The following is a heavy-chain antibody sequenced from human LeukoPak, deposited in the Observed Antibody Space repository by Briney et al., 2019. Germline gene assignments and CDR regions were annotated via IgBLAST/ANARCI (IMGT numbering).Heavy chain of an antibody. CDR3: AKDPGSGWTNWFDP. D-gene: IGHD6-19*01. CDR1: GFTFXSYA. CDR2: ISGSGGST. Sequence: SLRLSCAAXGFTFXSYAMRWVRQAPGKGLEWVSAISGSGGSTYYADSVKGRFTISRDNSKNTLYLQMNSLRAEDTAVCYCAKDPGSGWTNWFDPWGQGTLVTVSS. J-gene: IGHJ5*02. V-gene: IGHV3-23*01.